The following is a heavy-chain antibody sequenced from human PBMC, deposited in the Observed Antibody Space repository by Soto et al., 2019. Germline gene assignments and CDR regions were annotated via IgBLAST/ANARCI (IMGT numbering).Heavy chain of an antibody. V-gene: IGHV3-30-3*01. J-gene: IGHJ6*01. Sequence: QVQLVESGGGVVQPGRSLRLSCAASGFTFSSYAMHWVRQAPGKGLEWVAVISYDGSNKYYADSVKGRFTHSRDNSKNTLYLRMNSLEAEDTGVYYCALEGMHRALNYGMDVWGQGNTVTVSS. CDR1: GFTFSSYA. CDR3: ALEGMHRALNYGMDV. D-gene: IGHD3-10*01. CDR2: ISYDGSNK.